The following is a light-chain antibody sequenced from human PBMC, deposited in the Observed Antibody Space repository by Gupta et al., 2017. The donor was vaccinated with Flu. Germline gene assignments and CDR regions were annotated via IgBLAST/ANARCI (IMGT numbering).Light chain of an antibody. CDR3: NSPDSADNNLGV. V-gene: IGLV3-19*01. CDR2: DNN. J-gene: IGLJ3*02. Sequence: QTVSTTCQGAIVGRADESWYHQKPAHAPPLLIFDNNIRRAGSPDPVSCSNSGTTAAVTITGAPAEEEADYYCNSPDSADNNLGVFGGGTKLTVL. CDR1: IVGRAD.